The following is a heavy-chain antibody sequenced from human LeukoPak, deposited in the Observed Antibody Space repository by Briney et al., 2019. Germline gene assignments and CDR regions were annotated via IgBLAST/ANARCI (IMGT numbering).Heavy chain of an antibody. D-gene: IGHD6-19*01. V-gene: IGHV3-53*01. CDR2: IYSGGST. J-gene: IGHJ6*03. CDR3: ARDGTGYGSGWYLYMDV. CDR1: GFTVSSNY. Sequence: GGSLRLSCAASGFTVSSNYMSWVRQAPGKGLEWVSVIYSGGSTYYVDSGKGRFTISRDNSKNTLYLQMNNLRAEDTAVYYCARDGTGYGSGWYLYMDVWGKGTTVTVSS.